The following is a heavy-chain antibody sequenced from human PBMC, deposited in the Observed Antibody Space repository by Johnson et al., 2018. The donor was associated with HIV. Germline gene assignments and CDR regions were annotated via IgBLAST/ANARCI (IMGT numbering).Heavy chain of an antibody. CDR2: INADGSRT. Sequence: VQLVESGGGLIQPGGSLRLSCVASGFTFSHYWMEWVRQAPGAGLVWVSRINADGSRTTYADSVKGRFTISRDNAKNTLYLEINGLGADDTAVYYCVRDDYSFHFWGRGTLVTVSS. CDR3: VRDDYSFHF. V-gene: IGHV3-74*01. J-gene: IGHJ3*01. CDR1: GFTFSHYW. D-gene: IGHD4/OR15-4a*01.